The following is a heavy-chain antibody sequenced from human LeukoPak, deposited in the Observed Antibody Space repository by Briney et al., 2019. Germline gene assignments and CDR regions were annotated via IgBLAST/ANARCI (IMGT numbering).Heavy chain of an antibody. CDR2: MNPNSGNT. CDR3: ARRITAMIAGLDS. CDR1: GYTFTSYD. D-gene: IGHD5-18*01. V-gene: IGHV1-8*01. Sequence: GASVKVSCKASGYTFTSYDIKWVRQASGQGLEWMGWMNPNSGNTAFAQRFQGRVTMTRNTSISTAYMELSSLRSEDTAVYYCARRITAMIAGLDSWGQGTLVTVSS. J-gene: IGHJ4*02.